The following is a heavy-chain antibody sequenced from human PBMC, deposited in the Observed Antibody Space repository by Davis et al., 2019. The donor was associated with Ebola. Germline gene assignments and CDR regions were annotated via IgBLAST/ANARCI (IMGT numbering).Heavy chain of an antibody. CDR1: GFTFSSYA. CDR2: IKQDGSEK. V-gene: IGHV3-7*01. D-gene: IGHD6-13*01. J-gene: IGHJ4*02. Sequence: GESLKISCAASGFTFSSYAMSWVRQAPGKGLEWVANIKQDGSEKYYVDSVKGRFTISRDNAKNSLYLQMNSLRAEDTAVYYCARMAAAGIEYWGQGTLVTVSS. CDR3: ARMAAAGIEY.